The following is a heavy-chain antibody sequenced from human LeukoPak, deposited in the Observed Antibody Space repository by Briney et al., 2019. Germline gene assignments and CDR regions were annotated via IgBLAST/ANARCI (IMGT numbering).Heavy chain of an antibody. Sequence: SETLSLTCTVSGGSISSYYWSWIRQPPGKGLEWIGYIYYSGSTNYNPSLKSRVTISVDTSKNQFSLKLSSVTAADTAVYYCARDRSSYDILTGPAYGMDVWGQGTTVTVSS. CDR2: IYYSGST. D-gene: IGHD3-9*01. CDR3: ARDRSSYDILTGPAYGMDV. J-gene: IGHJ6*02. V-gene: IGHV4-59*01. CDR1: GGSISSYY.